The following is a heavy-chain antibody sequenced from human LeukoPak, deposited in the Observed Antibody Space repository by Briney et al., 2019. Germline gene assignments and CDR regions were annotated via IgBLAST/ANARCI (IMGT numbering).Heavy chain of an antibody. CDR3: ARGGGEDWFDP. CDR2: ISGSSSYI. CDR1: GFTFSSYS. D-gene: IGHD3-16*01. J-gene: IGHJ5*02. Sequence: GGSLRLSCAASGFTFSSYSMNWVRQAPGKGLEWVSSISGSSSYIYYADSVKGRFTISRDNAKNSLYLQMNSLRAEDTAVYYCARGGGEDWFDPWGQGTLVTVSS. V-gene: IGHV3-21*01.